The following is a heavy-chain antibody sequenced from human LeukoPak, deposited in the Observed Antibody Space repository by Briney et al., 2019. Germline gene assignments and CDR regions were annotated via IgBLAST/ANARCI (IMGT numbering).Heavy chain of an antibody. J-gene: IGHJ3*02. V-gene: IGHV6-1*01. CDR1: GDSVSSNSAA. D-gene: IGHD6-13*01. CDR2: TYYRSKWYN. CDR3: ASGSSSWYGDAFDI. Sequence: SQTLSLTCAISGDSVSSNSAAWNWIRQSPSRGLEWLGRTYYRSKWYNDYAVSVKSRVTINPDTSKNQFSLQLNSVTPEDTAVYYCASGSSSWYGDAFDIWGQGTMVTVSS.